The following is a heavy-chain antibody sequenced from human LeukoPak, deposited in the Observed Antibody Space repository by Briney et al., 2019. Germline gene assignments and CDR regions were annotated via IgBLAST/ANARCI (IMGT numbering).Heavy chain of an antibody. Sequence: GGSLRLSCAASGFTFSHYALSWVRQAPGKGLEWVSSISSRSSYIYDADSVKGRFTISRDNAKNSLYLQMNSLRAEDTAVYYCARALIGYDYWGQGTLVTVSS. CDR1: GFTFSHYA. D-gene: IGHD2-15*01. J-gene: IGHJ4*02. V-gene: IGHV3-21*01. CDR3: ARALIGYDY. CDR2: ISSRSSYI.